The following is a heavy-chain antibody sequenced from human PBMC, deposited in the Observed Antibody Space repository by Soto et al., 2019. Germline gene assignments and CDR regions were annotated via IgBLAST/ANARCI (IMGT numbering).Heavy chain of an antibody. CDR2: ISSNGGST. Sequence: GGSLRLSCAASGFTFSSYAMHWVCQAPGKGLEYVSAISSNGGSTYHANSVKGRFTISRDNSKNTLYLQMGSLRAEDMAVYYCASSPSGMWFLDYWGQGTLVTVSS. D-gene: IGHD2-21*01. CDR3: ASSPSGMWFLDY. J-gene: IGHJ4*02. V-gene: IGHV3-64*01. CDR1: GFTFSSYA.